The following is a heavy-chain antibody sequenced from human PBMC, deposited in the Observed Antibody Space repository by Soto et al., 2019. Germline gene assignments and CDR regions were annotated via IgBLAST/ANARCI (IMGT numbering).Heavy chain of an antibody. V-gene: IGHV4-39*07. D-gene: IGHD2-2*01. CDR1: GVSIHNSHSF. CDR2: VYYSGST. CDR3: ARGKRDSTSCLDV. J-gene: IGHJ6*02. Sequence: PSETLSLTCAVSGVSIHNSHSFWAWIRQPPGKGLEFIGSVYYSGSTNYNPSLKSRATISVDRSKNQVSLKLTSVTAADTAVYYCARGKRDSTSCLDVWGQGTTVTVSS.